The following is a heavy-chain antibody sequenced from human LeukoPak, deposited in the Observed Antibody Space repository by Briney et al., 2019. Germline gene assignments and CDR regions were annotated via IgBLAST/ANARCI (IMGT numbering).Heavy chain of an antibody. CDR1: GGSISSYY. D-gene: IGHD4-11*01. J-gene: IGHJ5*02. V-gene: IGHV4-59*01. Sequence: PSETLSLTCSVSGGSISSYYWSWIRQPPGKGLEWIGYIYYSGSTNYNPSLKSRVTMSVDTSKNQFSLNLSSVTAADTALYYCARALRDSNYGWFDPWGQGTLVTVSS. CDR2: IYYSGST. CDR3: ARALRDSNYGWFDP.